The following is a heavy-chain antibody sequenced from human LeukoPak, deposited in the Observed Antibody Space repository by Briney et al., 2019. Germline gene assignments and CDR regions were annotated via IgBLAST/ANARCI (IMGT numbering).Heavy chain of an antibody. CDR3: ARDRRGSGSYHDY. CDR2: ISSSSSTI. V-gene: IGHV3-48*01. CDR1: GFTFSSYS. J-gene: IGHJ4*02. Sequence: PGGSLRLSCAASGFTFSSYSMNWVRQAPGKGLEWVSFISSSSSTIYYADTVKGRFTISRDNAKNSLHLQMNSLRAEDTAVYYCARDRRGSGSYHDYWGQGTLVTVSS. D-gene: IGHD3-10*01.